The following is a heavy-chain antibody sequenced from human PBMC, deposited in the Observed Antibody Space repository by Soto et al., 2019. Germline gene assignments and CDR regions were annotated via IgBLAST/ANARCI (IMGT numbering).Heavy chain of an antibody. CDR2: IYYSGST. V-gene: IGHV4-59*01. J-gene: IGHJ6*02. CDR1: GGSISSYY. Sequence: PSETLSLTCTVSGGSISSYYWSWIRQPPGKGLEWIGYIYYSGSTNYNPSLKSRVTISVDMSKNQFSLKLSSVTAADTAVYYCARLPLYCSSTSCYKYYYYYGMDVWGQGTTVTVSS. CDR3: ARLPLYCSSTSCYKYYYYYGMDV. D-gene: IGHD2-2*02.